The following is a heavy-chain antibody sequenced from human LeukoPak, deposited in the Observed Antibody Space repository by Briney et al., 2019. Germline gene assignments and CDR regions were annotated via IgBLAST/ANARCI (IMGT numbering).Heavy chain of an antibody. CDR2: ITGSGANA. V-gene: IGHV3-23*01. Sequence: GGSLRLSCAASGFTFSSHGMNWVRQAPGKGLEWVSGITGSGANAYYADSVKGRFTISRDNSRNTLYLQMNSLRAEDTAVYHCAEDDGYIRFYSWGRGTLVTVSS. J-gene: IGHJ5*01. D-gene: IGHD3-22*01. CDR1: GFTFSSHG. CDR3: AEDDGYIRFYS.